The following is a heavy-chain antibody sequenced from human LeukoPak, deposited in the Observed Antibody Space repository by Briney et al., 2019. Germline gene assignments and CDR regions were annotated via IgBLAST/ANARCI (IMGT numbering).Heavy chain of an antibody. CDR2: TYYRSKWYN. V-gene: IGHV6-1*01. CDR3: VRGVSFGGQGAFDI. D-gene: IGHD3-16*01. J-gene: IGHJ3*02. Sequence: SQTLSLTCAISGDSASSNSAAWNWIRQSPSRGREWLGRTYYRSKWYNDYAVSVKSRITIDPDTSKNQFSLQLNSVTPEDTAVYYCVRGVSFGGQGAFDIWGQGTLVTVSS. CDR1: GDSASSNSAA.